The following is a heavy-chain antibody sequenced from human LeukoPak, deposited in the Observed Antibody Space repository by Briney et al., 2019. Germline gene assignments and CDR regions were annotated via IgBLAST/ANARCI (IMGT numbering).Heavy chain of an antibody. D-gene: IGHD3-22*01. CDR1: GFTFSNSA. CDR3: AAWPLTTRPFDI. CDR2: IVVGSGST. Sequence: ASVKVSCKASGFTFSNSAIQWVRQARGQRLEWIGWIVVGSGSTDLAQKFQERVTIARDMSTSTGHMELSSLRYEGTAAYYCAAWPLTTRPFDIWGQGTMVTVSS. J-gene: IGHJ3*02. V-gene: IGHV1-58*02.